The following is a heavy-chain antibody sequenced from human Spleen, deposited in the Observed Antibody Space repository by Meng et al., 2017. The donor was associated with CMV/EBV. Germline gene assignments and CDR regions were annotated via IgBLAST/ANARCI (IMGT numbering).Heavy chain of an antibody. Sequence: ASVKVSCKASGHTFTNYGFSWVRQAPGQGLEWMGWISAYNSNTLYAQKLQGRVTLTTEMFTNIAYLELRSLTSDDTAVYYCARDSGETDYYDSSGYYAEHWGQGTLVTVSS. CDR3: ARDSGETDYYDSSGYYAEH. V-gene: IGHV1-18*01. D-gene: IGHD3-22*01. J-gene: IGHJ1*01. CDR2: ISAYNSNT. CDR1: GHTFTNYG.